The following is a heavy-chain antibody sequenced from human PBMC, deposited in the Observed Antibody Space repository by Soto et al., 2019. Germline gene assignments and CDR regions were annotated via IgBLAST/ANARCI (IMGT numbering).Heavy chain of an antibody. V-gene: IGHV4-59*01. J-gene: IGHJ4*02. CDR2: IYASGSP. D-gene: IGHD6-19*01. CDR3: ARGVQSSPPPF. CDR1: GGSISVYY. Sequence: SENLALTCTISGGSISVYYWSWIRQPPGQGLEWIGYIYASGSPYYNPSLKSRVTISADTSKNQISLKLTSPTAADTAVYYCARGVQSSPPPFWGRGSLVIVSA.